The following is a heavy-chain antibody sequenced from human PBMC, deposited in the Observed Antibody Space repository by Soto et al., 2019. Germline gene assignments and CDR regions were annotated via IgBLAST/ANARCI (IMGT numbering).Heavy chain of an antibody. Sequence: QVQLVESGGGVVQPGRSLRLSCAASGFTFSSYGMHWVRQAPGKGLEWVAVIWYDGSNKYYADSVKGRFTISRDNSKNTLYLQMNSLRAEETAGYYCARGDQGMDVWGQGTTVTVSS. D-gene: IGHD2-2*01. CDR2: IWYDGSNK. CDR3: ARGDQGMDV. J-gene: IGHJ6*02. V-gene: IGHV3-33*01. CDR1: GFTFSSYG.